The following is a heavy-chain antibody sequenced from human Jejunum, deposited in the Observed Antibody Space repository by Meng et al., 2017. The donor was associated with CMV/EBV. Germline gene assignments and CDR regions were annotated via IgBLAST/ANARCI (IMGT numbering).Heavy chain of an antibody. D-gene: IGHD1-1*01. CDR1: GGSVRRGSYY. Sequence: CSVSGGSVRRGSYYWTWIRQPPGKGLEWVGYIYYTGSTNYNPSLKSRVTISADTSKNQFSLKLNSVIAADTAVYYCARNEVAVDYWGQGTLGTVSS. V-gene: IGHV4-61*01. CDR3: ARNEVAVDY. CDR2: IYYTGST. J-gene: IGHJ4*02.